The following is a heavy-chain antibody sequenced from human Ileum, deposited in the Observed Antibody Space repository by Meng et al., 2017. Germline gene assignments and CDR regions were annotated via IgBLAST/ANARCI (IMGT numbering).Heavy chain of an antibody. CDR3: ASPPSEGDL. V-gene: IGHV3-30*04. CDR1: GFTFSSYA. Sequence: QVQVVVSGGGVVQPGRSLRLSCAASGFTFSSYAMHWVRQAPGKGLEWVAVISYDGSNKYYADSVKGRFTISRDNSKNTLYLQMNSLRAEDTAVYYCASPPSEGDLWGRGTLVTVSS. D-gene: IGHD3-10*01. CDR2: ISYDGSNK. J-gene: IGHJ2*01.